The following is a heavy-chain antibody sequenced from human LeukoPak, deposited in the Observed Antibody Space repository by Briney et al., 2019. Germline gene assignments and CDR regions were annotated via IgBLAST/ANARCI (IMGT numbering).Heavy chain of an antibody. D-gene: IGHD2-15*01. CDR2: IKHDGSEE. J-gene: IGHJ2*01. Sequence: PGGSLRLSCAASGFTFSVAWMTWVRQAPSKGLEWVADIKHDGSEEHYVASVKGRFTISRDNAKLYLQMNSLRAEDTAVYYCAGGQGWHFDLWGLGTLITVSS. CDR3: AGGQGWHFDL. V-gene: IGHV3-7*01. CDR1: GFTFSVAW.